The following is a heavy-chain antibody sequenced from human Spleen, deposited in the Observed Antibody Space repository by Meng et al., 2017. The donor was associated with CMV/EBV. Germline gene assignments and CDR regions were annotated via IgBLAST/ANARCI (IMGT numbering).Heavy chain of an antibody. CDR3: AKAMDSSSSLIRYYYYGMDV. CDR2: ISWNSDNL. J-gene: IGHJ6*02. D-gene: IGHD6-6*01. CDR1: GFAFDDYA. V-gene: IGHV3-9*01. Sequence: SLKISCAASGFAFDDYAMHWVRQVPGKGLEWVSSISWNSDNLAYADSVKGRFTISRDSAKNSLYLQMNSLRAEDTAVYYCAKAMDSSSSLIRYYYYGMDVWGQGTTVTVSS.